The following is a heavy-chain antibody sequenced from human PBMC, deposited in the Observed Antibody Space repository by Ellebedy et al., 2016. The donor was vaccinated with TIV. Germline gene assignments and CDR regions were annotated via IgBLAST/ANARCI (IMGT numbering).Heavy chain of an antibody. D-gene: IGHD3-3*01. J-gene: IGHJ3*02. CDR2: FYYSGST. CDR1: GGSISNRNYY. Sequence: SETLSLTXTVSGGSISNRNYYWGWIRQPPGKGLEWIGNFYYSGSTYYNASLKSRVTISVDTSKNQFSLKLTSVTAADTAFYFCASGVRSIYAFDIWGQGTMVTVSS. CDR3: ASGVRSIYAFDI. V-gene: IGHV4-39*01.